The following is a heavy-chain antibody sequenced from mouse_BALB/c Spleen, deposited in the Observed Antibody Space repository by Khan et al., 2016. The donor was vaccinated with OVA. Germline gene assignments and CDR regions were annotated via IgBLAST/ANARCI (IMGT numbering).Heavy chain of an antibody. J-gene: IGHJ3*01. CDR2: ISSGGDYT. Sequence: EVQRVESGGDLVKPGGSLKLPCAASGFTFSSYSMSWVRQTPDKRLEWVASISSGGDYTYYPDSVKGRFTISRDNAKNTLYLQMRDLKSEDTAMYYCADHLTGSFAYWGQGTLVTVSA. D-gene: IGHD4-1*01. CDR1: GFTFSSYS. V-gene: IGHV5-6*01. CDR3: ADHLTGSFAY.